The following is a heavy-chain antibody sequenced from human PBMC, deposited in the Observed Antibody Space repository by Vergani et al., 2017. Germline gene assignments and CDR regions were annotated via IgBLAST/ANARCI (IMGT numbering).Heavy chain of an antibody. CDR2: IYSSGST. CDR3: ARARGAXDILTGYYHYYMDV. CDR1: GGSISSYY. D-gene: IGHD3-9*01. J-gene: IGHJ6*03. V-gene: IGHV4-59*01. Sequence: QVQLQESGPGLVKPSEILSLTCTVSGGSISSYYWTWIRQPPGKGLEWIGYIYSSGSTKYNPSLKSRVTISVDTSKNQFSLKLSSVTAADTAVYYCARARGAXDILTGYYHYYMDVWGKGTTVTVFS.